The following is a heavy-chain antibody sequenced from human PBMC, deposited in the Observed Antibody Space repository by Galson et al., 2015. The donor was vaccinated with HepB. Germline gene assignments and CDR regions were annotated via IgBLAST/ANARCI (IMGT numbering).Heavy chain of an antibody. D-gene: IGHD2-21*01. CDR3: ARNPASYDYYHVDV. J-gene: IGHJ6*02. CDR1: GFSFMSHS. Sequence: SLRLSCAASGFSFMSHSMNWVRHSPGKGLEWLAYISPGGTKYYADSARGRFTISRDNAKKSMYLHMSSLRVEDTAVYYCARNPASYDYYHVDVWGQGTTVTVSS. CDR2: ISPGGTK. V-gene: IGHV3-48*01.